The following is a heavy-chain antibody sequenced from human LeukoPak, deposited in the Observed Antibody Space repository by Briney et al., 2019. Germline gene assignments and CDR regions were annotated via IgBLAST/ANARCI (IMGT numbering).Heavy chain of an antibody. Sequence: GGSLRLSCAASGFTFSSYAMSWVRQAPGKGLEWVSAISGSGGSTYYADSVKGRFTISRDNARRSLFLQMDSLRAEDTAFYYCAKAKRNSDYLFDYWGQGTLVAVSS. D-gene: IGHD5-12*01. CDR2: ISGSGGST. J-gene: IGHJ4*02. CDR1: GFTFSSYA. CDR3: AKAKRNSDYLFDY. V-gene: IGHV3-23*01.